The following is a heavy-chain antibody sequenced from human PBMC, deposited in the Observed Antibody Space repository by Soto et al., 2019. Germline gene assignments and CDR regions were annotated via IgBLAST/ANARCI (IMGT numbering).Heavy chain of an antibody. Sequence: SETLSLTCAVSGGSISSSNWWSWVRQPPGKGLEWIGEIYHSGSTNYNPSLKSRVTISVDKSKNQFSLKLSSVTAADTAVYYCARIAYCGGDCYYHFDYWGQGTLVTVSS. CDR2: IYHSGST. J-gene: IGHJ4*02. CDR1: GGSISSSNW. D-gene: IGHD2-21*02. V-gene: IGHV4-4*02. CDR3: ARIAYCGGDCYYHFDY.